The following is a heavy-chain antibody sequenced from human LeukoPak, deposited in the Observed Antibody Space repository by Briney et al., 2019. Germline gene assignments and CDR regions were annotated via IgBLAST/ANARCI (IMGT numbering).Heavy chain of an antibody. CDR2: ISLRGLT. Sequence: SEPQSLTCGVSGGSISGTNWWSWVRQPPGQGLEWIGEISLRGLTNYNPSLRSRLTMSLDQSKNQVSLNLTSVTAADTAVYYCARESGPFSPFGFWGQGTLVSVRS. CDR1: GGSISGTNW. CDR3: ARESGPFSPFGF. J-gene: IGHJ4*02. V-gene: IGHV4-4*02. D-gene: IGHD1-26*01.